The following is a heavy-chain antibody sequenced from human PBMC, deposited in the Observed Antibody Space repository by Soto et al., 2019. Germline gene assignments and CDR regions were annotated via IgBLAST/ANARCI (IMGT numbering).Heavy chain of an antibody. V-gene: IGHV4-39*01. CDR2: IYYGGSI. J-gene: IGHJ4*02. D-gene: IGHD1-7*01. CDR3: ARLRPRTTYNCNYEYFDY. Sequence: SETLSLTCTVSGGSISSSPYYWGWIRQPPGRGLEWIGSIYYGGSIYYNPSLKSRVTMSVYTSKYLFSLKLCSVTAAYTAVYFFARLRPRTTYNCNYEYFDYWGQGTLVTVSS. CDR1: GGSISSSPYY.